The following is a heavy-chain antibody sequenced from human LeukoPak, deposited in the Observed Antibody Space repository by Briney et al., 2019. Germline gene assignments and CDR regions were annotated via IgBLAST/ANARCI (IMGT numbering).Heavy chain of an antibody. J-gene: IGHJ4*02. D-gene: IGHD1-26*01. CDR3: ARQYSGSYYSFDY. Sequence: SETLSLTCTVSGGSISSYYCSWIRQPPGKGLEWIGYIYYSGSTNYNPSLKSRVTISVDTSKNQFSLKLSSVTAADTAVYYCARQYSGSYYSFDYWGQGTLVTVSS. CDR2: IYYSGST. V-gene: IGHV4-59*01. CDR1: GGSISSYY.